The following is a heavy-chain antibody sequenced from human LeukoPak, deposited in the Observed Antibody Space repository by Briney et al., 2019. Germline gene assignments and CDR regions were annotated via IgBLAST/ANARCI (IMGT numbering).Heavy chain of an antibody. J-gene: IGHJ3*02. Sequence: GGSLRLSCAASGSTFSSYGMHWVRQAPGKGLEWVAVIWYDGSNKYYADSVKGRFTISRDNSKNTLYLQMNSLRAEDTAVYHCARFRYPPDSSSWYRADAFDIWGQGTMVTVSS. CDR2: IWYDGSNK. CDR1: GSTFSSYG. D-gene: IGHD6-13*01. CDR3: ARFRYPPDSSSWYRADAFDI. V-gene: IGHV3-33*01.